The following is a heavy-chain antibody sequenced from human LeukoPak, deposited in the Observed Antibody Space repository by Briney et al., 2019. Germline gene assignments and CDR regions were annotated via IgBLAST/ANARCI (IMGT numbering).Heavy chain of an antibody. CDR3: TRAPYSSGWYTVDF. J-gene: IGHJ4*02. D-gene: IGHD6-19*01. CDR1: GFTFSSNA. Sequence: GGSLRLSCAASGFTFSSNAMNWVRQAPGKGLEWVSSINMSSTYIYYADTVKGRFTISRDNAKNSLYLQKDSLRDQDTAVYYSTRAPYSSGWYTVDFWGQGTLVTVSS. CDR2: INMSSTYI. V-gene: IGHV3-21*01.